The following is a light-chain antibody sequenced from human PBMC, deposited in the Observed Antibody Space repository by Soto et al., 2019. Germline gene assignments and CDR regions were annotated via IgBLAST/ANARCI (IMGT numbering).Light chain of an antibody. J-gene: IGKJ2*01. CDR3: QQYYSYLMYT. Sequence: AIRITHSPSSLSASTGDRVTITCRASQGISSYLAWYQQKPGKAPKLLIYAASTLQSGVPSRFSGSGSGTDFTLTISCLQSEDFATYYCQQYYSYLMYTFGQGTKVDIK. CDR2: AAS. V-gene: IGKV1-8*01. CDR1: QGISSY.